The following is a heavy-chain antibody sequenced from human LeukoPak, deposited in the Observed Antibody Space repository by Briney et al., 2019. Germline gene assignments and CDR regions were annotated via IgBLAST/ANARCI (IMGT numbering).Heavy chain of an antibody. Sequence: GRSLRLSCAASGFTFGSYGMHWVRQAPGKGLEWVAVISYDGSNKYYADSVKGRFTISRDNSKNTLYLQMNSLRAEDTAVYYCFSARIAAAGPDAFDIWGQGTMVTVSS. CDR2: ISYDGSNK. D-gene: IGHD6-13*01. CDR1: GFTFGSYG. CDR3: FSARIAAAGPDAFDI. V-gene: IGHV3-30*03. J-gene: IGHJ3*02.